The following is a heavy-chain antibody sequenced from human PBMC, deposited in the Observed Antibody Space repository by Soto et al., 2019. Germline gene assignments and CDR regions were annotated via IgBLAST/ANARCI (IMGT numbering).Heavy chain of an antibody. D-gene: IGHD6-6*01. CDR1: GYSFTSYW. CDR2: IYPGDSDT. V-gene: IGHV5-51*01. CDR3: ARHPVSYSSSSGWFDP. Sequence: GESLKISCKGSGYSFTSYWIGWVRQMPGKGLEWTGIIYPGDSDTRYSPSFQGQVTISADKSISTAYLQWSSLKASDTAMYYCARHPVSYSSSSGWFDPWGQGTLVTVSS. J-gene: IGHJ5*02.